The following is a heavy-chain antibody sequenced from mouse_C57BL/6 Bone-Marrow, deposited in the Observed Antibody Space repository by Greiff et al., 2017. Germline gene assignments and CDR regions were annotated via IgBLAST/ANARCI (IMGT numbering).Heavy chain of an antibody. CDR3: TTWGGNYEDFAY. V-gene: IGHV14-4*01. D-gene: IGHD2-1*01. J-gene: IGHJ3*01. CDR1: GFNIKDDY. CDR2: IDPENGDT. Sequence: EVQLQQSGAELVRPGASVKLSCTASGFNIKDDYMHWVKQRPEQGLEWIGWIDPENGDTEYASKFQGKATITADTSSNTAYLQLSSRTSEDTAVYYCTTWGGNYEDFAYWGQGTLVTVSA.